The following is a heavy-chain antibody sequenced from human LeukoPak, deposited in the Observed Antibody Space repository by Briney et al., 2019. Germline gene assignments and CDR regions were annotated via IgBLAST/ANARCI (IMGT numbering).Heavy chain of an antibody. J-gene: IGHJ4*02. CDR3: ARYRGGGDYDF. D-gene: IGHD4-17*01. CDR1: GFTFSSYW. CDR2: IKQDGNVT. Sequence: GGSLRLSCAASGFTFSSYWMTWVRQAPGKGLEWVATIKQDGNVTYYLDSVNGRFTISRDNAKNSLYLQMNSLKAEDTAVYFCARYRGGGDYDFWGQGTLVTVSS. V-gene: IGHV3-7*04.